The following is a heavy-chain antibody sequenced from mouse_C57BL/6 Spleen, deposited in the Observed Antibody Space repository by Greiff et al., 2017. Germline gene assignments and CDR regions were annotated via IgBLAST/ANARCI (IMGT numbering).Heavy chain of an antibody. J-gene: IGHJ1*03. V-gene: IGHV1-82*01. D-gene: IGHD2-13*01. CDR3: ARRAGAYSYLYFED. CDR1: GYAFSGSW. Sequence: QVQLLQSGPELVKPGASVKISCKASGYAFSGSWMNWVKQRPGKGLEWIGRIYPGDGYTNYNGKFKGKATLTVDKSSSTAYMQLSSLTSADSAVYSCARRAGAYSYLYFEDRGTATTVTAS. CDR2: IYPGDGYT.